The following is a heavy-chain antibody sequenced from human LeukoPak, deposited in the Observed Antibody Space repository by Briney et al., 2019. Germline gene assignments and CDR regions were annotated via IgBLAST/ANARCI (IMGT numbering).Heavy chain of an antibody. V-gene: IGHV3-23*01. CDR2: ISGSGSST. CDR3: AKDLSNPYKYYGMDV. CDR1: GFTFSSYA. Sequence: GGSLRLSCAASGFTFSSYAMSWVRQAPGKGLEWVSAISGSGSSTYYADSEKGRFTISRDNSKNTLYLQMSSLRAEDTAVYSCAKDLSNPYKYYGMDVWGQGTTVTVSS. J-gene: IGHJ6*02. D-gene: IGHD4-11*01.